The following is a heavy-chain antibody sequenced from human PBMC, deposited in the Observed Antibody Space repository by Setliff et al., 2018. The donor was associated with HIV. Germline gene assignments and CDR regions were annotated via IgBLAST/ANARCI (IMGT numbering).Heavy chain of an antibody. CDR1: GGSISVSSHY. CDR3: ARGFAFGGVIVIPYYFDY. D-gene: IGHD3-16*02. J-gene: IGHJ4*02. Sequence: SETLSLTCTVSGGSISVSSHYWGWIRQPPGKGLEWIGSIYYSGSTYQNPSLKSRVAISVDTSKNQFSLKLNSVTAADTAVYYCARGFAFGGVIVIPYYFDYWGQGTLVTVSS. CDR2: IYYSGST. V-gene: IGHV4-39*07.